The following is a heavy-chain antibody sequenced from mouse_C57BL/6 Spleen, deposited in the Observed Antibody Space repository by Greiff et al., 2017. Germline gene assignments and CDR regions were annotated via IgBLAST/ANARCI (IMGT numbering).Heavy chain of an antibody. CDR3: ARYAPYDYFDY. CDR2: IHPNSGST. Sequence: QVQLQQPGAELVKPGASVKLSCKASGYTFTSYWMHWVKQRPGQGLEWIGMIHPNSGSTNYNEKFKSKATLTVDKSSSTAYMQLSSLTSEDSAVYYCARYAPYDYFDYWGQGTTLTVSS. CDR1: GYTFTSYW. J-gene: IGHJ2*01. V-gene: IGHV1-64*01. D-gene: IGHD2-3*01.